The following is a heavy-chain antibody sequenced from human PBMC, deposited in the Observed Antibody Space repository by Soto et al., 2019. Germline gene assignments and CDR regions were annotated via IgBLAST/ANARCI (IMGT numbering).Heavy chain of an antibody. CDR2: ITGGGGAT. Sequence: EVQLLESGGGLVQPGGSLRLSCAASGFTFSNYVMSWVRQAPGKGLEWVLSITGGGGATFYADSVKGRFTISRDNSKNTLYLQMNSLRAEDTAVYYCAKGYSGYDYGVEHWGQGTLVTVSS. CDR1: GFTFSNYV. CDR3: AKGYSGYDYGVEH. D-gene: IGHD5-12*01. V-gene: IGHV3-23*01. J-gene: IGHJ4*02.